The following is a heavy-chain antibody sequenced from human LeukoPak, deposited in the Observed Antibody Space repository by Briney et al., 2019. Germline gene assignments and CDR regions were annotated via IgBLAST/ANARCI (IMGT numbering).Heavy chain of an antibody. CDR1: GFTFSSNY. D-gene: IGHD3-22*01. CDR3: ARGNRRGGDYYDSSGRYYMDV. CDR2: IYSGGST. V-gene: IGHV3-53*01. J-gene: IGHJ6*03. Sequence: GGSLRLSCAASGFTFSSNYMSWVRQAPGKGLEWVSVIYSGGSTYYADSVKGRFTISRDNSKNTLYLQMNSLRAEDTAVYYCARGNRRGGDYYDSSGRYYMDVWGKGTTVTISS.